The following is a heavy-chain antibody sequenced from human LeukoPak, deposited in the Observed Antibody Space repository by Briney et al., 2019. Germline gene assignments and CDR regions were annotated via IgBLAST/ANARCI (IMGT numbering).Heavy chain of an antibody. CDR3: AKTASALLWSAPLDY. D-gene: IGHD3-10*01. J-gene: IGHJ4*02. Sequence: GGSLRLSCASSGFTFSSYGIHWVRLAPGKGLEWVAVISYDGVNKDYADSVKGRFTISRDNSKNTVFLQMNDLRVEDTAVYYCAKTASALLWSAPLDYWGQGTLVTVSS. CDR1: GFTFSSYG. CDR2: ISYDGVNK. V-gene: IGHV3-30*18.